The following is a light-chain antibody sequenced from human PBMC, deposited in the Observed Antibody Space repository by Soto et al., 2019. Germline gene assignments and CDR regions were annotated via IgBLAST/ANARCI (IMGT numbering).Light chain of an antibody. CDR2: DVS. V-gene: IGLV2-14*01. CDR1: GSDVGGYNY. J-gene: IGLJ1*01. CDR3: SSYTGYSTLV. Sequence: QSVLTQPACVSGSPGQSITISCTGTGSDVGGYNYVSWYQQHPGKAPKLMIYDVSNRPSGVSDRFSGSKSGNTASLTISGLQAEDEADYYCSSYTGYSTLVFGTGTKVTVL.